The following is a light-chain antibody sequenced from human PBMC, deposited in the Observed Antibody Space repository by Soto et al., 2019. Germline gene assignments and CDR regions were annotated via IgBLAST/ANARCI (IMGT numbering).Light chain of an antibody. CDR1: QSVSSN. CDR3: QQYNNWPPWT. Sequence: EIVITQSPATLSVSPGERATHSCRASQSVSSNLAWYQQKPGQARRLLIYGASTRATGIPARFSGSGSGTEFTLTISSLQSEDFAVYYCQQYNNWPPWTFGQGTKVDIK. CDR2: GAS. V-gene: IGKV3-15*01. J-gene: IGKJ1*01.